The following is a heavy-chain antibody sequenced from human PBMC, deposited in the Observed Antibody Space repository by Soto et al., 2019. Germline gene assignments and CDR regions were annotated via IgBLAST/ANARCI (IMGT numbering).Heavy chain of an antibody. CDR3: AKASGWFGEFDY. V-gene: IGHV3-23*01. CDR2: ISGSGGST. J-gene: IGHJ4*02. Sequence: EVQLLESGGSLVQPGGSLRLSCAASGFTFSSYAMSWVRQAPGKGLEWVSAISGSGGSTYYADSVKGRFTISRDNSKNTLYLQMNSLRAEDTAVYYCAKASGWFGEFDYWGQGTLVTVSS. CDR1: GFTFSSYA. D-gene: IGHD3-10*01.